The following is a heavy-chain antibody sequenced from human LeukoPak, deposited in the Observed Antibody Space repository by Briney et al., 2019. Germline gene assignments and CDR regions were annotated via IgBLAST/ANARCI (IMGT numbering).Heavy chain of an antibody. Sequence: SETLSLTCTVSGGSISSSSYYWGWIRQPPGKGLEWIGSIYYSGSTYYSPSLKSRVTISVDTSKNQFSLKLSSVTAADTAVYYCARHTRSGYDYYYYYYMDVWGKGTTVTVSS. CDR1: GGSISSSSYY. D-gene: IGHD5-12*01. J-gene: IGHJ6*03. CDR2: IYYSGST. CDR3: ARHTRSGYDYYYYYYMDV. V-gene: IGHV4-39*01.